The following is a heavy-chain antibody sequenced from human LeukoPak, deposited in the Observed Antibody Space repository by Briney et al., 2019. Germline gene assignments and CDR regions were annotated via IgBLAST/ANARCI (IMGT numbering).Heavy chain of an antibody. J-gene: IGHJ4*02. D-gene: IGHD3-3*01. Sequence: SETLSLTCAVYCGSISSGSYYWSWIRQPAGKGLKWMGRIYTSGSTNYNPSLKSRVTISVDTSKNQFSLKLSSVTAADTAVYYCAREVQDFWSGYLSNAFDYWGQGTLVTVSS. CDR3: AREVQDFWSGYLSNAFDY. CDR2: IYTSGST. V-gene: IGHV4-61*02. CDR1: CGSISSGSYY.